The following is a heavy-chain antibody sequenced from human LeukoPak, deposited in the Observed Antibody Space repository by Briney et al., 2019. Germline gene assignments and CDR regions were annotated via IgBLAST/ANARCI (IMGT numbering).Heavy chain of an antibody. CDR3: ARGVDTAMAFDY. CDR1: GGSISSGTYT. Sequence: SETLSLTCAVSGGSISSGTYTWSWVRQHPGEGLEWIACIDHRGSTYYNPSLKSRLTISVDTSKNQFSLKLSSVTAADTAVYYCARGVDTAMAFDYWGQGTLVTVSS. D-gene: IGHD5-18*01. CDR2: IDHRGST. V-gene: IGHV4-30-2*01. J-gene: IGHJ4*02.